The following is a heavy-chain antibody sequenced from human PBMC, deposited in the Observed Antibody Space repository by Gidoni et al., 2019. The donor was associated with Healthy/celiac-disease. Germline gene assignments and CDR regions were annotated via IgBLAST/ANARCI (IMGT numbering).Heavy chain of an antibody. V-gene: IGHV4-34*01. CDR2: INHSGST. CDR1: GGSFSGYY. D-gene: IGHD3-22*01. J-gene: IGHJ4*02. Sequence: QVQLQQWGAGLLTPSETLSLTCAVYGGSFSGYYWSWIRQPPGKGLEWIGEINHSGSTNYNPSLKSRVTISVDTSKNQFSLKLSPVTAADTAVYYCARVSYYYDSSGFDYWGQGTLVTVSS. CDR3: ARVSYYYDSSGFDY.